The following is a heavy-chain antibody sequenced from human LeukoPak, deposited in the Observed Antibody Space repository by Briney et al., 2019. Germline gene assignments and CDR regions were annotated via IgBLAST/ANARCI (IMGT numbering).Heavy chain of an antibody. Sequence: SETLSLTCTVSGGSISSGGYYWSWIRQHPGKGLEWIGYIYDSGSTYYNPSLKSRVTISVDTSKNQFSLKLSSVTAADTAVYYCARNREVVAADRRFNNWFDPWGQGTLVTVSS. V-gene: IGHV4-61*08. CDR3: ARNREVVAADRRFNNWFDP. CDR2: IYDSGST. D-gene: IGHD2-15*01. J-gene: IGHJ5*02. CDR1: GGSISSGGYY.